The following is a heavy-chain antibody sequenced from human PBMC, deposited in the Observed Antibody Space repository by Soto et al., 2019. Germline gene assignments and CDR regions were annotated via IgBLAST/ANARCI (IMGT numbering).Heavy chain of an antibody. CDR2: IDGDGTGI. J-gene: IGHJ5*02. V-gene: IGHV3-74*01. D-gene: IGHD1-26*01. Sequence: GGSLRLSCGASGFTFSGFWMHWVRQAPGKGLVWVSRIDGDGTGIGYADSVKGRFTISRDNAKNTLYLQMNSLRPEDAAVYYCVSGTPSEGAIHTLFDHWAQEALLPVSS. CDR1: GFTFSGFW. CDR3: VSGTPSEGAIHTLFDH.